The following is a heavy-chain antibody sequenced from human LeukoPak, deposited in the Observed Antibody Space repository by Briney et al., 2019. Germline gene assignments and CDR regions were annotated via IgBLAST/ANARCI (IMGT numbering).Heavy chain of an antibody. CDR3: AKGWNYDSSGPFDY. CDR2: ISWNSGSI. D-gene: IGHD3-22*01. Sequence: GGSLRLSCAASGFTFDDYAMHWVRQAPGKGLEWVSGISWNSGSIGYADSVKGRFTTSRDNAKNSLYLQMNSLRAEDTALYYCAKGWNYDSSGPFDYWGQGTLVTVSS. J-gene: IGHJ4*02. CDR1: GFTFDDYA. V-gene: IGHV3-9*01.